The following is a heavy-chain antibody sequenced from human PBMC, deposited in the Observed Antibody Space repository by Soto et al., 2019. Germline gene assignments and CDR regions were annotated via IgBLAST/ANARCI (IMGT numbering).Heavy chain of an antibody. V-gene: IGHV4-34*01. J-gene: IGHJ4*02. D-gene: IGHD3-22*01. CDR1: GGSFSGYY. CDR2: INHSGST. CDR3: ARVKIPWTYYYDSSGNNVDY. Sequence: PSETLSLTCAVYGGSFSGYYWSWIRQPPGKGLEWIGEINHSGSTNYNPSLKSRVTISVDTSKNQFSLKLSSVTAADTAVYYCARVKIPWTYYYDSSGNNVDYWGQVTLVSVS.